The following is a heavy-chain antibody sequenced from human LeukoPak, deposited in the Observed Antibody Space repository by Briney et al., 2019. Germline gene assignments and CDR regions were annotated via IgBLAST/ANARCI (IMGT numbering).Heavy chain of an antibody. D-gene: IGHD4-11*01. J-gene: IGHJ6*02. CDR2: IIPIFGTA. Sequence: SVKVSCKASGGTFSSYAISWVRQAPGQGLEWMGGIIPIFGTANYAQKFQGRVTITADESTSTAYMELSSLRSEDTAVYYCASHDYKDYYYYGMDVWGQGTTVTVSS. CDR1: GGTFSSYA. CDR3: ASHDYKDYYYYGMDV. V-gene: IGHV1-69*01.